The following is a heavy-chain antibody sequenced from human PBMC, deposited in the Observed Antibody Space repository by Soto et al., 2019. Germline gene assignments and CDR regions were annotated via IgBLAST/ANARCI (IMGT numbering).Heavy chain of an antibody. CDR1: GFTFSSYA. CDR3: AKGGAAPNHYYYYYGMDV. J-gene: IGHJ6*02. V-gene: IGHV3-23*01. CDR2: ISGSGGST. Sequence: GGSLRLSCAASGFTFSSYAMSWVRQAPGKGLEWVSAISGSGGSTYYADSVKGRFTISRDNSKNTLYLQMNSLRAEDTAVYYCAKGGAAPNHYYYYYGMDVWGQGTTVTVSS. D-gene: IGHD6-6*01.